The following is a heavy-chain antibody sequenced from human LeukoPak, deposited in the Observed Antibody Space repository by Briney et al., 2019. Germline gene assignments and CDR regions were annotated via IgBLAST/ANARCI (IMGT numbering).Heavy chain of an antibody. J-gene: IGHJ4*02. CDR1: GFTFSNYA. V-gene: IGHV3-23*01. CDR3: ADSNYWYPVDY. CDR2: ITSSGDTT. Sequence: GGALRLSCAASGFTFSNYAMRWVRQAPGKGLEWVSSITSSGDTTYYTDSVRGRFTISRDNSKNTLYLQMHRLRAEDTALYYCADSNYWYPVDYWGQGTLVTVSS. D-gene: IGHD4-11*01.